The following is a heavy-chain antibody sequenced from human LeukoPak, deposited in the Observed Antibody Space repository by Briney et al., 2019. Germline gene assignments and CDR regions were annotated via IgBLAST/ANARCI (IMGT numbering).Heavy chain of an antibody. Sequence: PGGSLRLSCAASGFTFSSYGMHWVRQAPGKGLEWVAVISYDGSNKYYADSVKGRFTISRDNSKNTLFLQMNSLRAEDTAVYYCAKDRYSVTMVRGVTDYWGQGTLVTVSS. CDR2: ISYDGSNK. CDR3: AKDRYSVTMVRGVTDY. J-gene: IGHJ4*02. CDR1: GFTFSSYG. D-gene: IGHD3-10*01. V-gene: IGHV3-30*18.